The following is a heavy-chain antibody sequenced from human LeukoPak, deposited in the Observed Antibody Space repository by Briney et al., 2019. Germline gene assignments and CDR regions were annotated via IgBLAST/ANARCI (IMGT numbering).Heavy chain of an antibody. CDR3: ARLIAAAALYDY. D-gene: IGHD6-13*01. J-gene: IGHJ4*02. Sequence: PGGSLRLSCAASGFTVSSTYMSWVRQAPGKGLEWVSVIYSGGSTYYADSVKGRFTISRDNSKNTLYLQMNSLRAEDTAVYYCARLIAAAALYDYWGQGTLVTVSS. CDR1: GFTVSSTY. CDR2: IYSGGST. V-gene: IGHV3-53*01.